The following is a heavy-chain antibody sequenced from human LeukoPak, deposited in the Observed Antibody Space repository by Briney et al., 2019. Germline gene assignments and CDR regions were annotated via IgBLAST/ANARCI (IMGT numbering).Heavy chain of an antibody. J-gene: IGHJ4*02. Sequence: SETLSLTCTVSGGSVSSDNYYWSWIRQPPGKGLEWIGYIYYSGSTKYNPSLKSRVTISVDTSKNQFSLKLSSVTAADTAVYYCARDGAFAVWGQGTLVTVSS. V-gene: IGHV4-61*01. CDR3: ARDGAFAV. D-gene: IGHD2/OR15-2a*01. CDR1: GGSVSSDNYY. CDR2: IYYSGST.